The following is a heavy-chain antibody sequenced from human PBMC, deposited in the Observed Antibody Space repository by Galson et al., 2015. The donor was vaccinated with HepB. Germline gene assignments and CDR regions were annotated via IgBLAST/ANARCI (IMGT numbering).Heavy chain of an antibody. V-gene: IGHV1-2*06. CDR3: ARVPTLAPFGP. CDR2: INPNSGGT. D-gene: IGHD2-15*01. Sequence: SVKVSCKASGYTFTDYYMHWVRQAPGQGLEWMGRINPNSGGTNYAQKFQGRVTVTRDTPISTSYMILSRLTSDDTAVYYCARVPTLAPFGPWGQGTLVTVSS. CDR1: GYTFTDYY. J-gene: IGHJ5*02.